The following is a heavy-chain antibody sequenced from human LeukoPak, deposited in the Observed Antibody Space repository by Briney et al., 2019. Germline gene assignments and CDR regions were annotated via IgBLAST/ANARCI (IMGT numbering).Heavy chain of an antibody. Sequence: GGSLRLSCAASGFTFSSYSMNWVRQAPGKGLEWVSSISSSSSYIYYADSVKGRFTISRDNAKNSLYLQTNSLRAEDTAVYYCARDWGYCSGGSCYFFDYWGQGTLVTVSS. J-gene: IGHJ4*02. CDR3: ARDWGYCSGGSCYFFDY. CDR1: GFTFSSYS. V-gene: IGHV3-21*01. CDR2: ISSSSSYI. D-gene: IGHD2-15*01.